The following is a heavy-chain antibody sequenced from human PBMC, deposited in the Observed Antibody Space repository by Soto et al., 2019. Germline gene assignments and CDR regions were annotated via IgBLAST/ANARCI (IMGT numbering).Heavy chain of an antibody. D-gene: IGHD5-18*01. V-gene: IGHV1-18*04. CDR1: GYTFTSYG. CDR3: ARGSGYSHGFSQARAFDI. CDR2: ISAYNGNT. Sequence: ASVKVSCKASGYTFTSYGISWVRQAPGQGLEWMGWISAYNGNTNYAQKLQGRVTMTTDTSTSTAYMELRSLRSDDTAVYYCARGSGYSHGFSQARAFDIWGKGTMVTVSS. J-gene: IGHJ3*02.